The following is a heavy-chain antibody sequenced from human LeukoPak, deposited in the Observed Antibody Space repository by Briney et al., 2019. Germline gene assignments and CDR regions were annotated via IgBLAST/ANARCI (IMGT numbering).Heavy chain of an antibody. V-gene: IGHV3-30*18. J-gene: IGHJ1*01. Sequence: GRSLRLSCAASGFTFSSYGMHWVRQAPGKGLEWVAVISYDGSNKYYADSVKGRFTISRDNSKNTLYLQMNSLRAEDTAVYYCAKPITMIDPTFQHWGQGTLVTVSS. CDR1: GFTFSSYG. D-gene: IGHD3-22*01. CDR3: AKPITMIDPTFQH. CDR2: ISYDGSNK.